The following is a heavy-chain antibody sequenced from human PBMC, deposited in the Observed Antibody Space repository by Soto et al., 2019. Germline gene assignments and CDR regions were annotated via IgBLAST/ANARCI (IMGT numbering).Heavy chain of an antibody. D-gene: IGHD3-10*01. Sequence: QITLKESGPMLVKPTQTLTLTCIFSGFSVSTSGVGVGWIRQPPGKALEWLALIYWDDDKRYNPSLKSRLTITKDTSKTQVVLTMTDMDPVDTATYYCVRQYYYVSGSYYSHDYWGQGTLVTVSS. CDR3: VRQYYYVSGSYYSHDY. CDR2: IYWDDDK. J-gene: IGHJ4*02. V-gene: IGHV2-5*02. CDR1: GFSVSTSGVG.